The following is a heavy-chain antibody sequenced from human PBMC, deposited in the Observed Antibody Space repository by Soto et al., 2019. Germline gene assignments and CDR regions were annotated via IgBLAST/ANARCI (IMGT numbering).Heavy chain of an antibody. J-gene: IGHJ4*02. D-gene: IGHD6-13*01. Sequence: GTLSLTCTVSGGSISSNYWTWIRQPPGKGLEWIGYVYNSGSTNYNPSLKSRVTISEDTSKSQFSLKVNSMTAADTAVYYCARYRREAVAGYTLDNWGQGILVTVSS. CDR3: ARYRREAVAGYTLDN. CDR2: VYNSGST. CDR1: GGSISSNY. V-gene: IGHV4-59*01.